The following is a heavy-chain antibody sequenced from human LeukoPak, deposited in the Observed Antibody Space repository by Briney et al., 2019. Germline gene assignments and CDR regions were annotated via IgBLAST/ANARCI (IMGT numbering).Heavy chain of an antibody. J-gene: IGHJ4*02. CDR2: IRDKAYGGTT. CDR1: GFTFGDYA. Sequence: PGGSLRLSCTASGFTFGDYAMSWFRQAPGKGLEWVSLIRDKAYGGTTEYAASVKGRFTISRDDSKNIAYLQVNSLKTEDTGVYYCTRDCSSTNCFVDSWGQGTLVTVSP. D-gene: IGHD2-2*01. V-gene: IGHV3-49*03. CDR3: TRDCSSTNCFVDS.